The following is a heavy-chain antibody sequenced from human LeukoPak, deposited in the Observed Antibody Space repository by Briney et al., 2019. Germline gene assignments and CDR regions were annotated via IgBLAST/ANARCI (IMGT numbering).Heavy chain of an antibody. CDR1: GGSISSGSYY. D-gene: IGHD3-10*01. V-gene: IGHV4-61*02. CDR2: IYTSGST. Sequence: PSETLSLTCTVSGGSISSGSYYWSWIRQPAGKGLEWIGRIYTSGSTNYNPSLKSRVTISVDTSKNQFSLKLNSVTAADTAVYYCARQGTMLRGMFDYWGQGTLVTVSS. J-gene: IGHJ4*02. CDR3: ARQGTMLRGMFDY.